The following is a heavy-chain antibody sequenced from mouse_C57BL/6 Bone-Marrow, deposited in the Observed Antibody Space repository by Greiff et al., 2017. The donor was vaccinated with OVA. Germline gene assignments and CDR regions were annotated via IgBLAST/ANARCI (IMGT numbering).Heavy chain of an antibody. D-gene: IGHD1-1*01. CDR3: ARGAEFITTVVRFDY. CDR2: IHPNSGST. Sequence: QVQLKEPGAELVKPGASVKLSCKASGYTFTSYWMHWVKQRPGQGLEWIGMIHPNSGSTNYNEKFKSKATLTVDKSSSTAYMQLSSLTSEDSVVYYCARGAEFITTVVRFDYWGQGTTLTVSS. CDR1: GYTFTSYW. J-gene: IGHJ2*01. V-gene: IGHV1-64*01.